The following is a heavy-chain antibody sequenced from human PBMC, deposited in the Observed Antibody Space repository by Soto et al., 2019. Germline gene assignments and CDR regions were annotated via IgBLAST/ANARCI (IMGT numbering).Heavy chain of an antibody. CDR1: GVSIRSGDYF. D-gene: IGHD2-2*01. CDR3: ARLKYTQIVSDPAARGNHWFDP. V-gene: IGHV4-30-4*01. J-gene: IGHJ5*02. Sequence: PSETLSLTCTVSGVSIRSGDYFWSWIRQPPGKGLEWIGYIYSSGSAYFNPSLASRVTMSVDTSKSQFSLRLSSVTASDTAIYYCARLKYTQIVSDPAARGNHWFDPWGQGILVTVPS. CDR2: IYSSGSA.